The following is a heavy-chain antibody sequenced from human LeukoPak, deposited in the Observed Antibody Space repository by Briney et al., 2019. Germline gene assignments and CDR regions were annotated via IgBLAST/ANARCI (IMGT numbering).Heavy chain of an antibody. J-gene: IGHJ6*03. Sequence: SETLSLTCTVSGGSISSSSYYWGWIRQPPGKGLEWIGSIYYSGSTYYNPSLKSRVTISVDTSKNQFSLKLSSVTAADTAVYYCARGGGYYYYMDVWDKGTTVTISS. CDR1: GGSISSSSYY. D-gene: IGHD3-10*01. V-gene: IGHV4-39*07. CDR2: IYYSGST. CDR3: ARGGGYYYYMDV.